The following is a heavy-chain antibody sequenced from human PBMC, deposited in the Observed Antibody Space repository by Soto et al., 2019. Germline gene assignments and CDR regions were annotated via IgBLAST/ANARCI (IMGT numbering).Heavy chain of an antibody. CDR3: AREGSSGHHFDY. D-gene: IGHD5-12*01. Sequence: SETLSLTCTVSGGSPNSYYWSWIRQPPGKGLEWIGYIYYTGSTNYNPSLKSRVTISVDTSKNQFSLNLNSVTPADTAVYYCAREGSSGHHFDYWGQGTLDTVSS. J-gene: IGHJ4*02. V-gene: IGHV4-59*01. CDR2: IYYTGST. CDR1: GGSPNSYY.